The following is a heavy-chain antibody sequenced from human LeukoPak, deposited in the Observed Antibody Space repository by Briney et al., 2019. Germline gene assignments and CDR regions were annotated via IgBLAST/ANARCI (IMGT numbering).Heavy chain of an antibody. Sequence: GGSLRLSCAASGFTFSSNAMSWVRQAPGKGLEWVSAISGSGGSTYYADSVKGRFTISRDNAKNTLYLQMNSLRAEDTAVYYCAKAEPNIVVAPAAMSNWFDPWGQGTLVTVTS. CDR1: GFTFSSNA. D-gene: IGHD2-2*01. V-gene: IGHV3-23*01. CDR3: AKAEPNIVVAPAAMSNWFDP. J-gene: IGHJ5*02. CDR2: ISGSGGST.